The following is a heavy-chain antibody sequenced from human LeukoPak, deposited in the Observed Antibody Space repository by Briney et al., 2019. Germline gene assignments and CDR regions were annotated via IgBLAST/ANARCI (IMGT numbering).Heavy chain of an antibody. V-gene: IGHV4-31*11. Sequence: SETLSLTCAVYGGSFSGYYWSWIRQHPGKGLEWTGYIYYSGNTYYNPSLKSRVTISVDTSKNQFSLKLSSVTAADTAVYYCARGLEYGDYFDYWGQGTLVTVSS. J-gene: IGHJ4*02. CDR2: IYYSGNT. D-gene: IGHD2-8*01. CDR3: ARGLEYGDYFDY. CDR1: GGSFSGYY.